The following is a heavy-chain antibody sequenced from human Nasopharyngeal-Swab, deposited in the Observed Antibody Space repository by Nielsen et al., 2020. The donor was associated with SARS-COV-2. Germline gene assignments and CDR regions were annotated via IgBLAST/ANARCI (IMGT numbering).Heavy chain of an antibody. CDR3: ARGQRGEQQLSAPLKTNNWFDP. J-gene: IGHJ5*02. Sequence: IRRPPGEGLEGIGGIYSSGNTYYHPSLKSRVTISVDTSNNQFSLKLTSVTAADTAVYYCARGQRGEQQLSAPLKTNNWFDPWGQGTLVTVSS. V-gene: IGHV4-38-2*02. D-gene: IGHD6-13*01. CDR2: IYSSGNT.